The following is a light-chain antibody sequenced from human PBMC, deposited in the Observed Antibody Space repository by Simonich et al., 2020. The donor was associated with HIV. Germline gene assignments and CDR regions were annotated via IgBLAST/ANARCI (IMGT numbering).Light chain of an antibody. CDR2: GAP. J-gene: IGKJ5*01. Sequence: EIVMAQSPATLSVSPGERATRSCRASQSVRSNLAWYQQKPGQAPRLLIYGAPTRATSIPARFSGSGSGTEFTLTISSLQSEDFAVYYGQQYNNWPPITFGQGTRLEIK. V-gene: IGKV3-15*01. CDR1: QSVRSN. CDR3: QQYNNWPPIT.